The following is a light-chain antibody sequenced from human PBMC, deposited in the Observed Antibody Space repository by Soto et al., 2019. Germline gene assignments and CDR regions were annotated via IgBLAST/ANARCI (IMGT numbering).Light chain of an antibody. Sequence: QSVLTQPASVSGSPGQSITISCTGTSNDVGGYNYVSWYQQHPGKAPKLMIYEVTNRPSGVSNRFSASKSGNTASLTISGLQADDEADYYCSSYTSGSTLVVFGGGTKVTVL. CDR1: SNDVGGYNY. CDR2: EVT. V-gene: IGLV2-14*01. CDR3: SSYTSGSTLVV. J-gene: IGLJ2*01.